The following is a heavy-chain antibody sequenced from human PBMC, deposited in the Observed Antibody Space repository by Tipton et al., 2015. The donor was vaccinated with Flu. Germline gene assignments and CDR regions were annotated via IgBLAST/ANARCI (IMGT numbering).Heavy chain of an antibody. D-gene: IGHD2-2*01. V-gene: IGHV4-34*01. CDR2: INYSGNT. CDR1: GGSFSDYY. CDR3: APSTRYWTGGHFFGW. Sequence: TLSLTCAVYGGSFSDYYWSWIRQSPGKGLEWIGEINYSGNTNYNPSLKSRVTLSLDTSKNQFSLKVRSVNAADTAVYYCAPSTRYWTGGHFFGWWGRGTQVTVSA. J-gene: IGHJ4*02.